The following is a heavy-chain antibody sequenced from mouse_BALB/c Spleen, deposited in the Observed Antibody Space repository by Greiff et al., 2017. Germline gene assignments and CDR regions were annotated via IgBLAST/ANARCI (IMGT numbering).Heavy chain of an antibody. J-gene: IGHJ3*01. D-gene: IGHD1-1*01. Sequence: EVQLQQSGTELARPGASVTMSCKASGYTFTSYWMHWVKQRPGQGLEWIGAIYPGNSDTSYNQKFKGKANLTAVTSTSTAYMELSSLTDEDSAVYYRTERYGCPWFAYWGQGTLVTVSA. CDR2: IYPGNSDT. V-gene: IGHV1-5*01. CDR1: GYTFTSYW. CDR3: TERYGCPWFAY.